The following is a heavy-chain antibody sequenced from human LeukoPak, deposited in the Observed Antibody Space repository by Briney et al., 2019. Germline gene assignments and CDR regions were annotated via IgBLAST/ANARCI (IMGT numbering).Heavy chain of an antibody. J-gene: IGHJ5*02. CDR2: IYYSGST. CDR1: GGSISSYY. V-gene: IGHV4-59*12. D-gene: IGHD2-2*01. Sequence: SETLSLTCTVSGGSISSYYWSWIRQPPGKGLEWIGYIYYSGSTHYNPSLKSRVTISVDKSKNQFSLKLSSVTAADTAVYYCASPLMCNSTTCYDHWGQGTLVTVSS. CDR3: ASPLMCNSTTCYDH.